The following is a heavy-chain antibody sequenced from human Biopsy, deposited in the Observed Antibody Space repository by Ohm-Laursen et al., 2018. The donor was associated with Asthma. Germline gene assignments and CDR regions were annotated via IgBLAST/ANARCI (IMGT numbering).Heavy chain of an antibody. D-gene: IGHD3-9*01. CDR2: VNTGNGDT. J-gene: IGHJ3*01. Sequence: AAVKGSCKASGYKLIRCAIHWVGQAPGKRLEWMGWVNTGNGDTKYSQKFQGRVTITRDTSASTAYMELRSLRSEDTATYYCARTYYDFLTGQVKDVFDVWGQGTMVTVSS. CDR1: GYKLIRCA. CDR3: ARTYYDFLTGQVKDVFDV. V-gene: IGHV1-3*04.